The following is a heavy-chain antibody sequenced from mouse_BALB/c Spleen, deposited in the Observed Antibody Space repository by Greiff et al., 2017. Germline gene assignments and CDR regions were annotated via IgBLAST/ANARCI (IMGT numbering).Heavy chain of an antibody. V-gene: IGHV5-4*02. CDR3: AREGYGNYERAMDY. D-gene: IGHD2-1*01. CDR1: GFTFSDYY. Sequence: DVKLVESGGGLVKPGGSLKLSCAASGFTFSDYYMYWVRQTPEKRLEWVATISDGGSYTYYPDSVKGRFTISRDNAKNNLYLQMSSLKSEDTAMYYCAREGYGNYERAMDYWGQGTSVTVSS. CDR2: ISDGGSYT. J-gene: IGHJ4*01.